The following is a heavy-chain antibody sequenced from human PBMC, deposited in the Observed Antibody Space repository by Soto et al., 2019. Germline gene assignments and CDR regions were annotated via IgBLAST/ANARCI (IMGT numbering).Heavy chain of an antibody. Sequence: SETLSLTCAVSGGSISSSNWWSWVRQPPGKGLEWIGEIYHSGSTNYNPSLKSRVTISVDKSKNQFSLKLSSVTAADTDVYYCARGARGYYGSGSYYSYYYYGMDVWGQGTTVTVSS. D-gene: IGHD3-10*01. CDR1: GGSISSSNW. CDR3: ARGARGYYGSGSYYSYYYYGMDV. J-gene: IGHJ6*02. CDR2: IYHSGST. V-gene: IGHV4-4*02.